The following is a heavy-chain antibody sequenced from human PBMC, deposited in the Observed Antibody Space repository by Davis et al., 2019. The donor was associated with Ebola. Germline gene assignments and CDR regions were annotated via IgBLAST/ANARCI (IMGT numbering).Heavy chain of an antibody. V-gene: IGHV3-66*02. Sequence: GESLKISCEAYGLTVSANHMGWIRQAPGKGLEWVSVIYSGENPYYADSVKGRFTVSSDISKNTLYLQMNSLRAEDTAVYYCARDPTNYGSEDYFARNHFDPWGQGTLVTVSS. CDR3: ARDPTNYGSEDYFARNHFDP. CDR1: GLTVSANH. J-gene: IGHJ5*02. CDR2: IYSGENP. D-gene: IGHD3-10*01.